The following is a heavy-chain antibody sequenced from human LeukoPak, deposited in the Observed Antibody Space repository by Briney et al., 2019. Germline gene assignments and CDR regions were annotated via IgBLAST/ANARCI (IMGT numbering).Heavy chain of an antibody. J-gene: IGHJ3*02. CDR2: INSDGSST. Sequence: GGSLRLSCAASGFTFSSYWMHWVRQAPGKGLVWVSRINSDGSSTSYADSVKGRFTISRDNAKNTLYLQMNSLRAEDTAVYYCAKDQLRLGEEGTFNIWGQGTLVTVSS. CDR1: GFTFSSYW. CDR3: AKDQLRLGEEGTFNI. D-gene: IGHD3-16*01. V-gene: IGHV3-74*01.